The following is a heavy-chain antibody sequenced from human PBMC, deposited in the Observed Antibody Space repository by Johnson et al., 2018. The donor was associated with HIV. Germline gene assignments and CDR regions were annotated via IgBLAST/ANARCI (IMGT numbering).Heavy chain of an antibody. V-gene: IGHV3-30*02. Sequence: QEKLVESGGGVVQPGGSLRLSCAASGFTFSSYGMHWVRQAPGKGLEWVAFIRYDGSNKYYVDSVKGRFTISRDNAKNSLSLQMNSLRAEDTAVYYCARVWHYYDSSGYRADAFDIWGQGTMVTVSS. J-gene: IGHJ3*02. D-gene: IGHD3-22*01. CDR3: ARVWHYYDSSGYRADAFDI. CDR1: GFTFSSYG. CDR2: IRYDGSNK.